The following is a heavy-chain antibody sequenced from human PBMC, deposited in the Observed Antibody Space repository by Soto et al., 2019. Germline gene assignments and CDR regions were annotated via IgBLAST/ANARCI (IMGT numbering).Heavy chain of an antibody. CDR1: GDSISTDY. CDR3: AKNWNWGSLVH. D-gene: IGHD7-27*01. Sequence: SETLSLTCTVSGDSISTDYWSWIWQSPGEGLEWIGFIYYGGSTNYNPSLKSRVTISVDTPKNQFSLKLSSVTAADTAVYYCAKNWNWGSLVHWGQGTLVTVSS. J-gene: IGHJ4*02. CDR2: IYYGGST. V-gene: IGHV4-59*08.